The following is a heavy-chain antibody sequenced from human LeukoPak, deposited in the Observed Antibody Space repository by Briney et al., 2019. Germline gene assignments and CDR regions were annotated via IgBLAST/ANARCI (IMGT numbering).Heavy chain of an antibody. D-gene: IGHD1-26*01. J-gene: IGHJ4*02. Sequence: ASVKVSCKASGYTFTVYYMFWVRQAPGQGLEWMGWISAYNGNTKYAQKVQGRVTMTTDTSTSTAYMELRSLRSDDTAVYYCARGLGGSGSYFLTFDYWGQGTLVTVSS. CDR3: ARGLGGSGSYFLTFDY. V-gene: IGHV1-18*04. CDR1: GYTFTVYY. CDR2: ISAYNGNT.